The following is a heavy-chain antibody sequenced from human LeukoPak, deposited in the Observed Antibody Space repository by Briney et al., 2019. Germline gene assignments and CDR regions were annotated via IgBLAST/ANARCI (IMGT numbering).Heavy chain of an antibody. CDR3: ASMGGDYSGLKH. J-gene: IGHJ1*01. Sequence: GGSLRLSCAASGFTFSSYAMSWVRQAPGKGLEWVSAISGSGGSTYYADSAKGRFTISRDNSKNTLYLQMNSLRAEETAVYYCASMGGDYSGLKHWGQGTLVTVSS. CDR2: ISGSGGST. CDR1: GFTFSSYA. D-gene: IGHD4-11*01. V-gene: IGHV3-23*01.